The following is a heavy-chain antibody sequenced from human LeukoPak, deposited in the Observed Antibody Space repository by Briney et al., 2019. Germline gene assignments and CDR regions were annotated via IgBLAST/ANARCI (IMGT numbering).Heavy chain of an antibody. CDR3: ARERRYCSGDNCYSGLDY. V-gene: IGHV3-53*01. CDR1: GFTVSSNY. Sequence: GGSLRLSCAVSGFTVSSNYMSWVRQAPGKGLEWVSLIHSGGTTDYADSVKDRFTISRDYSKNTVNLQINSLRAEDTAVYYCARERRYCSGDNCYSGLDYWAQGTLVTVSS. CDR2: IHSGGTT. J-gene: IGHJ4*02. D-gene: IGHD2-15*01.